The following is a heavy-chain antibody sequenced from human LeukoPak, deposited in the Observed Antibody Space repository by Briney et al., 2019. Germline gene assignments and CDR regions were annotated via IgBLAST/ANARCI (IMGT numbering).Heavy chain of an antibody. CDR3: VRGNYDKRGYANAFDI. Sequence: SRTLCLTCTVSGASISRFNRSWVRQPPRKRLEWIGFIYYNGNTNSNPSLKSRVTISADTSKNQFSLKLTSLTAADTAVYYWVRGNYDKRGYANAFDIWGQGAKVTVSS. CDR2: IYYNGNT. V-gene: IGHV4-59*01. CDR1: GASISRFN. J-gene: IGHJ3*02. D-gene: IGHD3-22*01.